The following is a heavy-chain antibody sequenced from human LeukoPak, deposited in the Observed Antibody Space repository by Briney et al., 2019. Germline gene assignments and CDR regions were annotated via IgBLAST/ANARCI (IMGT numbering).Heavy chain of an antibody. D-gene: IGHD5-18*01. CDR2: IYTSGST. Sequence: PSETLSLTCTVSGGSISSYYWSWIRQPAGKGLEWIGRIYTSGSTNYNPSLKSRVTMSVDTSKNQFSLKLSSVTAADTAVYYCAKGYSYGFSYYYGMDVWGQGTTVTVSS. V-gene: IGHV4-4*07. CDR1: GGSISSYY. J-gene: IGHJ6*02. CDR3: AKGYSYGFSYYYGMDV.